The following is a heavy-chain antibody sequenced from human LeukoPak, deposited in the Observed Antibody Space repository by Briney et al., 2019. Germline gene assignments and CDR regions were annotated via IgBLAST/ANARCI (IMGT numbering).Heavy chain of an antibody. CDR1: GYSISSGYY. CDR2: IYHSGST. D-gene: IGHD4-23*01. V-gene: IGHV4-38-2*01. Sequence: SETLSLTCAVSGYSISSGYYWGWIRQPPGKGLEWIGSIYHSGSTYYNPSLKSRVTISVDTSKNQFSLELSSVTAADTAVYYCARYTGYGGNYNDAFDIWGQGTMVTVSS. J-gene: IGHJ3*02. CDR3: ARYTGYGGNYNDAFDI.